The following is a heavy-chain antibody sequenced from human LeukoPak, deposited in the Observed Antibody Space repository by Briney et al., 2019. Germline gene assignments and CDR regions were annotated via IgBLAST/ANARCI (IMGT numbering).Heavy chain of an antibody. CDR2: ISAYNGNT. CDR1: GYTFTSYG. V-gene: IGHV1-18*01. J-gene: IGHJ3*02. CDR3: ARPVPYGDYVAGAFDI. Sequence: GASVKVSCKASGYTFTSYGISWVRQAPGQGLEWMGWISAYNGNTNYAQKLQGRVTMTTDTSTSTAYMELRSLRSDDTAVYYCARPVPYGDYVAGAFDIWGQGTIVTVSS. D-gene: IGHD4-17*01.